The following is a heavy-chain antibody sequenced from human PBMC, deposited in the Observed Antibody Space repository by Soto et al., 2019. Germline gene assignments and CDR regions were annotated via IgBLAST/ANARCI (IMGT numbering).Heavy chain of an antibody. CDR2: IYYSGST. Sequence: QVQLQESGPGLVKPTQTLSLTGTVSGGSISSGSYYWSWIRQHPGKGLEWIGYIYYSGSTYYNPSLKSRVTISVDTSKNQFSLKLSSVTAADTAVYYCARGGRRSPGMDVWGQGTTVTVSS. V-gene: IGHV4-31*03. CDR1: GGSISSGSYY. J-gene: IGHJ6*02. CDR3: ARGGRRSPGMDV.